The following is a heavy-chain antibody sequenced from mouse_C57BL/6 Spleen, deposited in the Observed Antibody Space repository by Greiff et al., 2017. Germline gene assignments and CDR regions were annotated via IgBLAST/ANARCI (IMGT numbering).Heavy chain of an antibody. D-gene: IGHD1-1*01. J-gene: IGHJ1*03. V-gene: IGHV1-69*01. Sequence: VQLQQPGAELVMPGASVKLSCKASGYTFTSYWMHWVKQRPGQGLEWIGEIDPSDSYTNYNQKFKGKSTLTVDKSSSTAYMQLSSLTSEDSAVYYCARGYDGSSLWYFDVWGTGTTVTVSS. CDR3: ARGYDGSSLWYFDV. CDR2: IDPSDSYT. CDR1: GYTFTSYW.